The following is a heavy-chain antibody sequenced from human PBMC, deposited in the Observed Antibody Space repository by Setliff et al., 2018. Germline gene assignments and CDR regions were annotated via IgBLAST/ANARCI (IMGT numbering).Heavy chain of an antibody. V-gene: IGHV1-18*01. CDR3: ARRSGDRGMTTGWPDDFDY. CDR2: ISTRNDT. Sequence: ASVKVSCKASGYIFTRYRITWVRQSPGQGLEWMGWISTRNDTGYAQKFKGRVTLTTVTSTNTAYMELRSLRSDDTAVYYCARRSGDRGMTTGWPDDFDYWGRGTLVTVSS. J-gene: IGHJ4*01. CDR1: GYIFTRYR. D-gene: IGHD4-17*01.